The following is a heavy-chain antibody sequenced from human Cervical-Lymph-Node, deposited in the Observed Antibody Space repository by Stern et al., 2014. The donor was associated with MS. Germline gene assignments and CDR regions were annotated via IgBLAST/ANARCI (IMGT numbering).Heavy chain of an antibody. D-gene: IGHD6-19*01. V-gene: IGHV3-66*02. CDR1: GFTVSSNY. J-gene: IGHJ6*02. Sequence: EVKLLESGGGLVQPGGSLRLSCAASGFTVSSNYMSWVRQAPGKELQWVSIIYSGGTTYYADSVKGRFTISRDNSKNTLYLQMNSLRAEDTAVYYCARVQQLLGYGMDVWGQGTTVTVSS. CDR3: ARVQQLLGYGMDV. CDR2: IYSGGTT.